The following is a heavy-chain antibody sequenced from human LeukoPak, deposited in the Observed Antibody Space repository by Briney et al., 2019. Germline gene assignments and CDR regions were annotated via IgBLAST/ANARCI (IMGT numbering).Heavy chain of an antibody. CDR3: ARGRVEMATIDFDY. CDR1: GGSFSGYY. J-gene: IGHJ4*02. V-gene: IGHV4-34*01. D-gene: IGHD5-24*01. Sequence: LETLSLTCAVYGGSFSGYYWSWIRQPPGKGLEWTGSIDHSGSTYYNPSLKSRITISVDTSKNQFSLKLSSVTAADTAMYYCARGRVEMATIDFDYWGQGTLVTVSS. CDR2: IDHSGST.